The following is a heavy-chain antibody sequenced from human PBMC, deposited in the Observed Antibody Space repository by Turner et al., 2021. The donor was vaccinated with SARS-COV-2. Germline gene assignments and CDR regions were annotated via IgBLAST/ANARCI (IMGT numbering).Heavy chain of an antibody. V-gene: IGHV3-30-3*01. CDR2: ISYDGSNI. CDR3: ARATYLLGYCANGVCYPDY. Sequence: QVQLVESGGGVVQPGRSLRLSCAASGFPFSSYAMHWVRQAPGKGLEWVAVISYDGSNIYYADSVKGRFTISRDNSKNTLYLQMNSLRAEDTAVYYCARATYLLGYCANGVCYPDYWGQGTLVTVSS. D-gene: IGHD2-8*01. J-gene: IGHJ4*02. CDR1: GFPFSSYA.